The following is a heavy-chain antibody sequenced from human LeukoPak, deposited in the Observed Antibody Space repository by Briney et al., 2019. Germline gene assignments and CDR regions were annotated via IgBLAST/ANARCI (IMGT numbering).Heavy chain of an antibody. Sequence: SVKVSCKASGGTFSSYAISWVRQAPGQGLEWMGGIIPIFGTADYAQKFQGRVTITADESTSTAYMELSSLISEDTAVYYCARARIPFGVVIPWDYWGQGTLVTVSS. CDR3: ARARIPFGVVIPWDY. CDR2: IIPIFGTA. V-gene: IGHV1-69*13. J-gene: IGHJ4*02. D-gene: IGHD3-3*01. CDR1: GGTFSSYA.